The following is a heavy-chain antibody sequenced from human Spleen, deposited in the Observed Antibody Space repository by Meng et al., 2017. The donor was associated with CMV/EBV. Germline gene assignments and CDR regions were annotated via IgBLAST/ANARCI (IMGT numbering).Heavy chain of an antibody. D-gene: IGHD3-10*01. J-gene: IGHJ4*02. Sequence: SQKISCAASGFMFDDYATHWGRQGPGKGLEWVSGISWNSGRIDYVDSVKGRFTISRDNAKNSLYLQRDSLRAEDTAFYYCVKSGSDEESKGGDFDSWGPGALVTVSS. CDR2: ISWNSGRI. CDR1: GFMFDDYA. CDR3: VKSGSDEESKGGDFDS. V-gene: IGHV3-9*01.